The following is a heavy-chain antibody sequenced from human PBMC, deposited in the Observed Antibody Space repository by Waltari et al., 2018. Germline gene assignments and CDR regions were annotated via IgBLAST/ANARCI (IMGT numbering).Heavy chain of an antibody. D-gene: IGHD3-10*01. CDR3: TTMAFA. V-gene: IGHV3-15*01. CDR2: IKRISDGGIT. Sequence: EVHLVESGGGLVEPGGSLRLSCSASGFHFSEAWMNWVRQAPGKGLEWVGRIKRISDGGITNYAAPVNGRFTISRDDSKNTVFLQMNSLKIEDTAVYYCTTMAFAWGQGTLVTVSS. CDR1: GFHFSEAW. J-gene: IGHJ5*02.